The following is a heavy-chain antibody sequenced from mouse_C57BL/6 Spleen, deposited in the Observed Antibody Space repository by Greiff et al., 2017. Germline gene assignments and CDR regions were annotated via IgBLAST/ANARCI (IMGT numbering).Heavy chain of an antibody. CDR2: IYPGSGST. CDR1: GYTFTSYW. D-gene: IGHD1-1*01. Sequence: VQLQQPGAELVKPGASVKMSCKASGYTFTSYWITWVKQRPGQGLEWIGDIYPGSGSTNYNEKFKSKATLTVDTSSSTAYMQLSSLKSEDSAVYYCAREGFLLPVYAMDYWGQGTSVTVSS. J-gene: IGHJ4*01. V-gene: IGHV1-55*01. CDR3: AREGFLLPVYAMDY.